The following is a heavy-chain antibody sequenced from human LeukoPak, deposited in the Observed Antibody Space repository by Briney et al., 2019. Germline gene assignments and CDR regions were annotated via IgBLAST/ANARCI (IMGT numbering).Heavy chain of an antibody. CDR1: GGSINSYF. J-gene: IGHJ4*02. CDR2: IYTAGTT. D-gene: IGHD6-13*01. V-gene: IGHV4-4*07. CDR3: ARQGYGASWYHLDY. Sequence: SDTLSLTCTVSGGSINSYFWGWVRQPAGKGLEWIGRIYTAGTTHFNPSLRSRLTMSVDTSKNLFSLNLSSVTAADTAVYYCARQGYGASWYHLDYWGRGTLVTVSS.